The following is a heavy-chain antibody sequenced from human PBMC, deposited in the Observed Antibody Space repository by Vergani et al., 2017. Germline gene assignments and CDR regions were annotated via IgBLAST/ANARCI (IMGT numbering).Heavy chain of an antibody. D-gene: IGHD6-13*01. CDR2: IKWNSDSK. V-gene: IGHV3-9*01. CDR3: AKGWGATTAGLAY. CDR1: GFTFDDYD. J-gene: IGHJ4*02. Sequence: EVQLVESGGGLVQPGRSLRLSCAASGFTFDDYDMHWVRQVPGKGLEWVSGIKWNSDSKAYADSVKGRFTISRDNARNSLYLEMNSLTSEDTAIYYCAKGWGATTAGLAYWGQGTRVTVS.